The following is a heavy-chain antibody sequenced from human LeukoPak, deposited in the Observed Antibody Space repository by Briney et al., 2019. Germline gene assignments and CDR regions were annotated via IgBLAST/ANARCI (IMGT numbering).Heavy chain of an antibody. J-gene: IGHJ5*02. CDR3: ARDGIYGSGSYYNVNWFDP. CDR2: ISSSSSYI. CDR1: GFTFSSYS. V-gene: IGHV3-21*01. D-gene: IGHD3-10*01. Sequence: GGSLILSCAASGFTFSSYSMNWVRQAPGKGLEWVSSISSSSSYIYYADSVKGRFTISRDNAKNSLYLQMNSLRAEDTAVYYCARDGIYGSGSYYNVNWFDPWGQGTLVTVSS.